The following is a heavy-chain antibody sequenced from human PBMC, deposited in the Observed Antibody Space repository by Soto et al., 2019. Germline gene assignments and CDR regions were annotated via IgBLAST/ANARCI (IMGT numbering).Heavy chain of an antibody. CDR3: ATLQAGPYYDFWSGPLAAPTSLDV. Sequence: GGSLRLSCAASGFTFDNYAMHWVRQAPGKGLEWVSGISWNSGSIGYADSVKGRFTISRDNAKNSLYLQMNSLRAEDTALYYCATLQAGPYYDFWSGPLAAPTSLDVWGQGITVTVSS. J-gene: IGHJ6*02. CDR2: ISWNSGSI. V-gene: IGHV3-9*01. CDR1: GFTFDNYA. D-gene: IGHD3-3*01.